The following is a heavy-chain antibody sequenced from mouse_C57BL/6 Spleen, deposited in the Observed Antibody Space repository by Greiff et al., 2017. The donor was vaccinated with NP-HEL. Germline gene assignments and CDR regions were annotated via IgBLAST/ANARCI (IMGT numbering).Heavy chain of an antibody. D-gene: IGHD1-1*01. CDR1: GFTFSNYW. J-gene: IGHJ2*01. Sequence: VQLKQSGGGLVQPGGSMKLSCVASGFTFSNYWMNWVRQSPEKGLEWVAQIRLKSDNYATHYAESVKGRFTISRDDSKSSVDLQMNNLRAEETGIYYCTGNYGSSYVSDYWGQGTTLTVSS. V-gene: IGHV6-3*01. CDR2: IRLKSDNYAT. CDR3: TGNYGSSYVSDY.